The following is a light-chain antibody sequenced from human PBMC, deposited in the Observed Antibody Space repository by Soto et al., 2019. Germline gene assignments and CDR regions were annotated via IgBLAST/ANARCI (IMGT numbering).Light chain of an antibody. CDR2: DAS. V-gene: IGKV3-11*01. J-gene: IGKJ4*01. CDR3: QQRSSWPLT. CDR1: QSVSSY. Sequence: EIVLTQSPATLSLSPGERATLSCRASQSVSSYLAWYQQKPGQAPRLLIYDASNRATGIPARFSGSGSGTDLALSISSLEPEDCAVYYCQQRSSWPLTFGGGTKVEIK.